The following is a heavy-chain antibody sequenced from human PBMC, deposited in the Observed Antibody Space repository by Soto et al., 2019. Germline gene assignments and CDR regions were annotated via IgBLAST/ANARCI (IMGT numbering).Heavy chain of an antibody. D-gene: IGHD3-10*01. CDR3: ARGLGKRKKSFDY. CDR2: IYYSGST. CDR1: GGSISGYY. Sequence: SETLSLTCTVSGGSISGYYWTWIRQPPGKGLEWIGYIYYSGSTNFNPSLMSRVTISLGTSKNQFSLRRSSVTAADTAVYCCARGLGKRKKSFDYWGQGTLVTVSS. V-gene: IGHV4-59*01. J-gene: IGHJ4*02.